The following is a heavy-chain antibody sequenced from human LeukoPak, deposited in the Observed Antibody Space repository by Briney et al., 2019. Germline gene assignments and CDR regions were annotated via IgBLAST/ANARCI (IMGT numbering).Heavy chain of an antibody. V-gene: IGHV4-4*02. CDR2: VGHSGST. D-gene: IGHD3-22*01. CDR1: GVSISSNNW. J-gene: IGHJ4*02. Sequence: SGTLSLTCAVSGVSISSNNWWSWVRQPPGKGLEWIGEVGHSGSTNYNPSLKSRVTISVDKSKNQFSLRLSSVTAADTAVYYCARVSYDTSRSFAHWGQGTLVTVSS. CDR3: ARVSYDTSRSFAH.